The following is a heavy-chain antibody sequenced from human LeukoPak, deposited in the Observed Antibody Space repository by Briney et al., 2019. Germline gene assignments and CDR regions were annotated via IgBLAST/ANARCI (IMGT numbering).Heavy chain of an antibody. J-gene: IGHJ4*02. D-gene: IGHD6-19*01. CDR1: GFTFSDYY. V-gene: IGHV3-11*01. Sequence: GGSLRLSCAASGFTFSDYYMSRIRQAPGKGLEWVSYISSSGSTIYYADSVKGRFTISRDNAKNSLYLQMNSLRAEDTAVYYCARVGFGYSSFRGSPGTYYFDYWGQGTLVTVSS. CDR2: ISSSGSTI. CDR3: ARVGFGYSSFRGSPGTYYFDY.